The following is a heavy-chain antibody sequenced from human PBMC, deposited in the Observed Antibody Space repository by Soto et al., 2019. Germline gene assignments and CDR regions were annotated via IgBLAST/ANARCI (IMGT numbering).Heavy chain of an antibody. Sequence: GESLKISCQGFGYSFTSFWIGWVRQMPGKGLEWMGIINPVDSDTRYSPSFQGQVTISVDKSITTAYLQWSSLKASDTAVYYCAKDGAMVTTRNWYFDLWGRGTLVTVSS. J-gene: IGHJ2*01. CDR2: INPVDSDT. V-gene: IGHV5-51*01. CDR1: GYSFTSFW. CDR3: AKDGAMVTTRNWYFDL. D-gene: IGHD4-17*01.